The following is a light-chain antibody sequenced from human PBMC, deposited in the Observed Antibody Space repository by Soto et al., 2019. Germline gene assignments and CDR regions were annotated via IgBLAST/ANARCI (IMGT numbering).Light chain of an antibody. J-gene: IGKJ1*01. CDR1: QNLGTLY. CDR2: SAS. V-gene: IGKV3-20*01. Sequence: EIALTQSPGTLSLSPGERGTLSCRASQNLGTLYLAWFQQKSGQAPRLLIYSASRRATGIPVRFTGSGSGTDFTLTINRVEPEDFAVYFCQQYPGSPRTFGQGTKVEIK. CDR3: QQYPGSPRT.